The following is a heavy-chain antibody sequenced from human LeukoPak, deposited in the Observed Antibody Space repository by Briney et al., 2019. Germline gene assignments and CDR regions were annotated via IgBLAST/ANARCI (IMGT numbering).Heavy chain of an antibody. CDR1: GYTFTGYY. D-gene: IGHD6-25*01. CDR2: MNPNSGNT. CDR3: ARGPGYSSDLILSYMDV. V-gene: IGHV1-8*02. Sequence: ASVKVSCKASGYTFTGYYMHWVRQATGQGLEWMGWMNPNSGNTGYAQKFQGRVTMTRNTSISTAYMELSSLRSEDTAVYYCARGPGYSSDLILSYMDVWGKGTTVTVSS. J-gene: IGHJ6*03.